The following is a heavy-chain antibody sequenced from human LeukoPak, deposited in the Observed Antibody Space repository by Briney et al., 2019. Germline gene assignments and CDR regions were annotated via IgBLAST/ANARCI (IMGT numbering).Heavy chain of an antibody. CDR1: GFTFSSYS. V-gene: IGHV3-21*01. D-gene: IGHD6-19*01. Sequence: PGGSLRLSCAASGFTFSSYSMNWVRQAPGKGLEWVLSISSSSSYIYYADSVKGRFTISRDNAKNSLYLQMNSLRAEDTAVYYCARVRGSGWSGFDYWGQGTPVTVSS. CDR3: ARVRGSGWSGFDY. J-gene: IGHJ4*02. CDR2: ISSSSSYI.